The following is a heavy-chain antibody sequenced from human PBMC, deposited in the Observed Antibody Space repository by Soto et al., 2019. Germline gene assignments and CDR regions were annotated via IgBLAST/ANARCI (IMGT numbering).Heavy chain of an antibody. Sequence: QVQLVQSGAEVKKPGSSVKVSCKASGGTFSSYTISWVRQAPGQGLEWMGRIIPILGIANYAQKFQGRVTITADKSTSTAYMELSSLRSEDTAVYYCARVPWISGTTSPYYYYYGMDVWGQGTTVTVSS. V-gene: IGHV1-69*02. CDR1: GGTFSSYT. J-gene: IGHJ6*02. D-gene: IGHD2-2*03. CDR2: IIPILGIA. CDR3: ARVPWISGTTSPYYYYYGMDV.